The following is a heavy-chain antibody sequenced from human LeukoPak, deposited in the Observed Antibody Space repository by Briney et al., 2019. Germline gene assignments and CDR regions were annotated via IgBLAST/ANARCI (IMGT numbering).Heavy chain of an antibody. CDR2: IYYSGSS. CDR1: GGSISSRKYY. CDR3: ARSPNSGYDPFDY. V-gene: IGHV4-39*01. D-gene: IGHD5-12*01. J-gene: IGHJ4*02. Sequence: TPSETLSLTCIVSGGSISSRKYYWGWIRQPPGKGLEWIGSIYYSGSSYSNPSLKSRVTISVDTSKNQFSLKLSSVTAADTAVYYCARSPNSGYDPFDYWGQGTLVTVSS.